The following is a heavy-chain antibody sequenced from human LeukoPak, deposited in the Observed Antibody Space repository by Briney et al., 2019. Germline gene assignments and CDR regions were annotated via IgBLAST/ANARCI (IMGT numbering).Heavy chain of an antibody. CDR2: INPNSGGT. CDR3: ARWSGATTSFDY. CDR1: GYTFTGYY. D-gene: IGHD5-12*01. J-gene: IGHJ4*02. Sequence: ASVKVSCKASGYTFTGYYMHWVRQAPGQGLEWMGWINPNSGGTNYAQKFQGRVTMTRDTSISTAYMELSRLRSDDTAVYYCARWSGATTSFDYWGQGTLVTVSS. V-gene: IGHV1-2*02.